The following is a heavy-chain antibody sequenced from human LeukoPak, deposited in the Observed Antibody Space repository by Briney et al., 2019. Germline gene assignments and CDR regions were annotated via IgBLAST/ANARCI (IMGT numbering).Heavy chain of an antibody. CDR1: GYTFTGYY. Sequence: ASVKVSCKASGYTFTGYYMHWVRQAPGQGLEWMGWINPNSGGTNYAQKFQGRVTMTRDTSISTAYMELSRLRSNDTAVYYCARGSTSWSWFDPWGQGTLVTVSS. V-gene: IGHV1-2*02. J-gene: IGHJ5*02. D-gene: IGHD2-2*01. CDR2: INPNSGGT. CDR3: ARGSTSWSWFDP.